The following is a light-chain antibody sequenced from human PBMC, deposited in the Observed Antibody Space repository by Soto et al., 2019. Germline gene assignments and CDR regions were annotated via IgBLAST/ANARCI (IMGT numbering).Light chain of an antibody. CDR2: DAS. V-gene: IGKV3-11*01. CDR1: ENINTY. CDR3: QQYYGTSPLT. J-gene: IGKJ4*01. Sequence: VVLTQSPATLSVSPGERATLCSRASENINTYLAWYQQKPAQAPKLIIYDASNRANGIPARFSASGAGTEFTLTISSLQAEDVAVYYCQQYYGTSPLTFGGGTKVDIK.